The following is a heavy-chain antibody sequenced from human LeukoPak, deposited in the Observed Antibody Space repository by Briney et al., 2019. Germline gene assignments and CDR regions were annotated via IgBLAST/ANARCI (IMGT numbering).Heavy chain of an antibody. V-gene: IGHV4-4*07. Sequence: QPSETLSLTCTVSGGSISSYYWSWIRQPAGKGLEWIGRIYTSGSTNYNPSLKSRVTMSVDTSKNQFSLKLSSVTAADTAVYYCARLLGYCSGGSCLNWFDPWGQGTLVTVSS. D-gene: IGHD2-15*01. CDR3: ARLLGYCSGGSCLNWFDP. J-gene: IGHJ5*02. CDR2: IYTSGST. CDR1: GGSISSYY.